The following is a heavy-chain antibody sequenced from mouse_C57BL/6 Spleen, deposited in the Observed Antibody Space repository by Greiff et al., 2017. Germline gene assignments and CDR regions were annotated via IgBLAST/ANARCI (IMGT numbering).Heavy chain of an antibody. CDR1: GYTFTSYW. Sequence: VQLQQPGAELVRPGSSVKLSCKASGYTFTSYWMHWVKQRPIPGLEWIGNIDPSDSETHYNQKFKDKATLTVDKSSSTAYMQLSSLTSEDSAVYYCARSFYGNYAWFAYWGQGTLVTVSA. CDR3: ARSFYGNYAWFAY. J-gene: IGHJ3*01. CDR2: IDPSDSET. V-gene: IGHV1-52*01. D-gene: IGHD2-10*01.